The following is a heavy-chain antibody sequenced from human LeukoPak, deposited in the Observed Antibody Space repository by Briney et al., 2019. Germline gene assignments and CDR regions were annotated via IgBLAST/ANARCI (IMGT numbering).Heavy chain of an antibody. CDR1: GGSFSGYY. CDR3: ARNGWVAARTLGAFDI. CDR2: INHSGST. D-gene: IGHD6-19*01. V-gene: IGHV4-34*01. Sequence: SETLSLTCAVYGGSFSGYYWSWIRQPPGKGLEWIGEINHSGSTNYNPSLKSRVTISVDTSKSQFSLKLGSVTAADTAVYYCARNGWVAARTLGAFDIWGQGTMVTVSS. J-gene: IGHJ3*02.